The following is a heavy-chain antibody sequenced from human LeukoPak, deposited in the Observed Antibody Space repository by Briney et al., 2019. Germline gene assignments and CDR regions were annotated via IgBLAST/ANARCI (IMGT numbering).Heavy chain of an antibody. CDR2: INHSGST. CDR1: GGSFSGYY. J-gene: IGHJ5*02. V-gene: IGHV4-34*01. D-gene: IGHD3-10*01. Sequence: SETLSLTCAVYGGSFSGYYWSWIRQPPGKGLEWIGEINHSGSTNYNPSLKSRVTMSVDTSKNQFTLKLSSVTPADTAVDDCECDYYGSGSYYPGGQGTRVTVSS. CDR3: ECDYYGSGSYYP.